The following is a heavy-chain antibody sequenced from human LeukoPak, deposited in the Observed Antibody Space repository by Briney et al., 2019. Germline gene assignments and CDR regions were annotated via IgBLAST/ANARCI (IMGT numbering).Heavy chain of an antibody. V-gene: IGHV4-59*01. CDR2: IFYSGNT. Sequence: SGTLSLTCTVSGGSISTYYWSWIRQPPGKGLEWIGYIFYSGNTNYNPSLKSRVTISVDTSKNQFSLKLSSVTAADTAVYYCARGYSPDAFDIWGQGTMVTVSS. CDR3: ARGYSPDAFDI. D-gene: IGHD6-13*01. J-gene: IGHJ3*02. CDR1: GGSISTYY.